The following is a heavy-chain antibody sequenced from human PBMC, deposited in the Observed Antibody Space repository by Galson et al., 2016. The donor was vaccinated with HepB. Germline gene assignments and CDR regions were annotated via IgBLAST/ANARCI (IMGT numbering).Heavy chain of an antibody. J-gene: IGHJ3*02. CDR1: GYSFTYSW. V-gene: IGHV5-51*01. Sequence: QSGAEVKKPGESLKISCKASGYSFTYSWIGWVRQMPGKGLEWMGVIYPADSDTKYGPSFQGQVTISADKSTSTSYLQCRGLKASDTGMYYCAGHIQGKYATSGRWDRDAFDIWGQGTMVTVSS. CDR2: IYPADSDT. CDR3: AGHIQGKYATSGRWDRDAFDI. D-gene: IGHD3-22*01.